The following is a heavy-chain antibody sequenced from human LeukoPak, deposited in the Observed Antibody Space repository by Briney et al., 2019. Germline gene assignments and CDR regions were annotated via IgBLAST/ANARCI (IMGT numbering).Heavy chain of an antibody. D-gene: IGHD3-22*01. CDR1: GGSFSGYY. V-gene: IGHV4-34*01. CDR2: INHSGST. Sequence: SKTLSLTCAVYGGSFSGYYWSWIRQPPGKGLEWIGEINHSGSTNYNPSLKSRVTISVDTSKNQFSLNLNSVTAADTAVYYCARVGGYPLSAFDVWGQGTMVTVSS. CDR3: ARVGGYPLSAFDV. J-gene: IGHJ3*01.